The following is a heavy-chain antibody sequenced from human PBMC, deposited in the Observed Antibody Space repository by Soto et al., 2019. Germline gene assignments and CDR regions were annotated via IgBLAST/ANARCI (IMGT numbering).Heavy chain of an antibody. Sequence: PGGSLRLSCAASGFTFGTYTMSWVCQAPGKGLEWVSSISGSDGTTYYADSVKGRFSISRDKSKNTLYLQMNSLRAEDTAIYYCAKLDFWNSYYGLDVWGQGTTVTVPS. CDR2: ISGSDGTT. CDR1: GFTFGTYT. V-gene: IGHV3-23*01. D-gene: IGHD3-3*01. J-gene: IGHJ6*02. CDR3: AKLDFWNSYYGLDV.